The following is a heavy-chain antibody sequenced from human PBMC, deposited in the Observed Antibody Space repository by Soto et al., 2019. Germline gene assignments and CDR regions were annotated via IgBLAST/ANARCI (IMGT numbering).Heavy chain of an antibody. CDR2: IYYSGST. D-gene: IGHD3-10*01. CDR1: GGSICSGGYY. CDR3: AREGGGLCFAEPPAPK. J-gene: IGHJ4*02. V-gene: IGHV4-31*03. Sequence: SETLSLTCTVSGGSICSGGYYWSCIRQHPGKGLEWIGYIYYSGSTYYNPSLKSRVTISVDTSKNQFSLKLSSVTAADTAVYYCAREGGGLCFAEPPAPKWGQGTLVTVSS.